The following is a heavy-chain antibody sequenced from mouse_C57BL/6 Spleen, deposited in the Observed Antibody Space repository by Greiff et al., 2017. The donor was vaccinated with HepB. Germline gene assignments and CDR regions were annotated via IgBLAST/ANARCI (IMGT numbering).Heavy chain of an antibody. Sequence: EVKLMESGGGLVKPGGSLKLSCAASGFTFSSYAMSWVRQTPEKRLEWVATISDGGSYTYYPDNVKGRFTISRDNAKNNLYLQMSHLKSEDTAMYYCARDDYYGSSYPRYFDVWGTGTTVTVSS. V-gene: IGHV5-4*01. CDR3: ARDDYYGSSYPRYFDV. J-gene: IGHJ1*03. CDR2: ISDGGSYT. D-gene: IGHD1-1*01. CDR1: GFTFSSYA.